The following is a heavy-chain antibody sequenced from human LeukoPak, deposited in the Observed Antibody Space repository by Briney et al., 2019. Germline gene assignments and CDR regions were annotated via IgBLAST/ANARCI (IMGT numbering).Heavy chain of an antibody. D-gene: IGHD1-14*01. Sequence: SETLSLTCTVSGISISRYYWSWIRQPPGKGLEWIGYIYYSGSTNYNPSLKSRVTISVDTSKNQFSLKLNSVTAADTAVYFCARAEPNWFDPWGQGTLVTVSS. CDR1: GISISRYY. V-gene: IGHV4-59*01. CDR3: ARAEPNWFDP. CDR2: IYYSGST. J-gene: IGHJ5*02.